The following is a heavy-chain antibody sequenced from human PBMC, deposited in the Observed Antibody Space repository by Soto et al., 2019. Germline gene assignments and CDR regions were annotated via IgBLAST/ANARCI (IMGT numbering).Heavy chain of an antibody. D-gene: IGHD2-21*01. CDR3: ARQPTASAAHY. CDR2: IDPGDSFT. Sequence: EVQLVQSGAEVKKPGESLRISCKGSGYRFSNDWISWVRQMPGKGLEWMGRIDPGDSFTNYSPSFQGHVTISVNKSINTAYLQWSSLKASDTAMYCCARQPTASAAHYWGQGTLVTVSS. CDR1: GYRFSNDW. V-gene: IGHV5-10-1*01. J-gene: IGHJ4*02.